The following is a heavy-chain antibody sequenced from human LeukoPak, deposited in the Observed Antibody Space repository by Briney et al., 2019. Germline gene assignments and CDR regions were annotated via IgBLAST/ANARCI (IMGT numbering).Heavy chain of an antibody. CDR2: ISQSGST. Sequence: SETLSLTCVVSGGSITTRPYSWSWVRQPPGKGLEWIGFISQSGSTYYNPSLKSRVTISVDKSKNHFSLNLTSVTAADTAVYYCARVVGTAGLFDYWGQGALVTVSS. CDR1: GGSITTRPYS. CDR3: ARVVGTAGLFDY. J-gene: IGHJ4*02. D-gene: IGHD6-13*01. V-gene: IGHV4-30-2*01.